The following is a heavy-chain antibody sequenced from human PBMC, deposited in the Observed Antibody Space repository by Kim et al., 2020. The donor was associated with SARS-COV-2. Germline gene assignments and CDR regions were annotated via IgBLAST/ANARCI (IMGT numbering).Heavy chain of an antibody. Sequence: ASVKVSCKASGYTFTSYGISWVRQAPGQGLEWMGWISAYNGNTNYAQKLQGRVTMTTDTSTSTAYMELRSLRSDDTAVYYCARENYCSSTSCYMGGYYYYYMDVWGKGTTVTVSS. CDR2: ISAYNGNT. CDR1: GYTFTSYG. CDR3: ARENYCSSTSCYMGGYYYYYMDV. D-gene: IGHD2-2*02. V-gene: IGHV1-18*01. J-gene: IGHJ6*03.